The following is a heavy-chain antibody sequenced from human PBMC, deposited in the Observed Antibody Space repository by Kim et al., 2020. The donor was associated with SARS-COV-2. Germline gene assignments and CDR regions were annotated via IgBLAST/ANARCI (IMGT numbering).Heavy chain of an antibody. V-gene: IGHV7-4-1*02. CDR3: ARGYCSDGSCSHDY. CDR2: INTNTGSP. D-gene: IGHD2-15*01. Sequence: ASVKVSCEASGDTFTHYGINWVRQAPGQGLEWMGWINTNTGSPTYAQDFTGRFVFSWDTSVSTAYLQISSLKAEDTAVYYCARGYCSDGSCSHDYWGQGTLVTVSS. CDR1: GDTFTHYG. J-gene: IGHJ4*02.